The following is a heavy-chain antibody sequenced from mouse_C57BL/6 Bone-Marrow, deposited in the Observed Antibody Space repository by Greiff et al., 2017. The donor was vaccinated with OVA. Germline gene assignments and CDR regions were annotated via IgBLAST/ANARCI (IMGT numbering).Heavy chain of an antibody. CDR1: GFSLTSYG. CDR3: ARSPDYYGNYGGSPYWYFDV. CDR2: IWSDGST. V-gene: IGHV2-6*03. D-gene: IGHD2-1*01. J-gene: IGHJ1*03. Sequence: QVQLQQSGPGLVAPSQSLSITCTVSGFSLTSYGVHWVRQPPGKGLEWLVVIWSDGSTTYNSALKSRLSISKDNSKSQGFLKMNSLQTDDTAMYYCARSPDYYGNYGGSPYWYFDVWGTGTTVTVSS.